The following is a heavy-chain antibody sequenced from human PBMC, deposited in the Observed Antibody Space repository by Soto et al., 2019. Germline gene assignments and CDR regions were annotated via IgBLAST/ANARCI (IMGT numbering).Heavy chain of an antibody. J-gene: IGHJ4*02. CDR2: THHSGRT. CDR1: GGTMRSSNW. V-gene: IGHV4-4*02. CDR3: ARSEATALDY. Sequence: PAETLSLTCIVSGGTMRSSNWWNWVRQPPGKGLEWIGETHHSGRTNYNPSLKSRVIISVDESKNHFSLKLSSVTAADTAVYYCARSEATALDYWGQGTLLTVSS. D-gene: IGHD1-26*01.